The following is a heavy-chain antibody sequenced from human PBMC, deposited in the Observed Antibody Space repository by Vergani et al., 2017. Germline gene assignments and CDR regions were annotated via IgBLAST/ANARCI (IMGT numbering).Heavy chain of an antibody. CDR1: GGTFSSYA. CDR3: ARATVDVWGDNYYMDV. V-gene: IGHV1-69*13. D-gene: IGHD3-16*01. Sequence: QVQLVQSGAEVKKPGSSVKVSCKASGGTFSSYAISWVRQAPGQGLEWMGGIIPIFGTANYAQKFQGRVTITADESTSTAYMGLSSLRSEETAVYYCARATVDVWGDNYYMDVWGKGTTVTVSS. CDR2: IIPIFGTA. J-gene: IGHJ6*03.